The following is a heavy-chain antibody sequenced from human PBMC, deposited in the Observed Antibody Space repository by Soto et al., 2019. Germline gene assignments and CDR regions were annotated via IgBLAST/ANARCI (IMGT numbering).Heavy chain of an antibody. V-gene: IGHV1-18*01. D-gene: IGHD3-3*01. CDR2: ISAYNGNT. CDR1: GYTFTSYA. J-gene: IGHJ6*03. Sequence: ASVKVSCKASGYTFTSYAMHWVRQAPGQGLEWMGWISAYNGNTNYSQKLQGRVTMTTDTSTSTAYMELRSLRSDDTAVYYCARDTIFNLMDVWGKGTTVTVSS. CDR3: ARDTIFNLMDV.